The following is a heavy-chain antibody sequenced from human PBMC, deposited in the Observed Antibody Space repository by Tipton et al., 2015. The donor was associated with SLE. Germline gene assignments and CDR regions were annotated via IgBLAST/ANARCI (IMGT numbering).Heavy chain of an antibody. CDR3: ARGGNDFWSPYYYGMDV. J-gene: IGHJ6*02. V-gene: IGHV4-34*01. CDR1: GGSFSGYY. CDR2: INHSGST. D-gene: IGHD3-3*01. Sequence: TLSLTCAVYGGSFSGYYWSWIRQPPGKGLEWIGEINHSGSTNYNPSLKGRVTISVDTSKNQFSLKLSSVTAADTAVYYCARGGNDFWSPYYYGMDVWGQGTTVTVSS.